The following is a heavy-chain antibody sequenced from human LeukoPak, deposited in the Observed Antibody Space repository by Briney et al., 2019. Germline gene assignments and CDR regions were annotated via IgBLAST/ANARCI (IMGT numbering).Heavy chain of an antibody. D-gene: IGHD2/OR15-2a*01. CDR3: ARESVIDAFDI. CDR1: GVSISSYY. CDR2: IYYSGST. V-gene: IGHV4-59*01. Sequence: PSETLSLTCTVSGVSISSYYWSWIRQPPGKGLEWIGYIYYSGSTNYNPSLKSRVTISVDTSKNQFSLKLSSVTAADTAVYYCARESVIDAFDIWGQGTMVTVSS. J-gene: IGHJ3*02.